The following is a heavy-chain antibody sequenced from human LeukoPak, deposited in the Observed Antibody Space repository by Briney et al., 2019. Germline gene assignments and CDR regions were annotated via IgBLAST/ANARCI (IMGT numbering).Heavy chain of an antibody. D-gene: IGHD2-2*02. Sequence: GGSLRLSCVASGFTFSNHWMSWVRQAPGKGLEWVANIKEDGSEKHYVDSVKGRLTISRDNAKKSVFLQMNSLRAEDTGVYYCAREYCSGSSCYTKGFDYWGHGTLVTVSS. CDR1: GFTFSNHW. CDR3: AREYCSGSSCYTKGFDY. V-gene: IGHV3-7*01. J-gene: IGHJ4*01. CDR2: IKEDGSEK.